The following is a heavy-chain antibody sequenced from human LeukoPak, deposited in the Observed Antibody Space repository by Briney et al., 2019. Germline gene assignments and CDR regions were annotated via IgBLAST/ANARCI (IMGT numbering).Heavy chain of an antibody. J-gene: IGHJ4*02. CDR3: ARHNYGSGSAFDY. Sequence: SETLSLTCTVSGGSISSSSYYWGWIRQPPGKGLEWIGSIYYSGSTYYNPSLKSRVTISVDTSKNQFSLKLSSVTAADTAVYYCARHNYGSGSAFDYWGQGTLVTISS. D-gene: IGHD3-10*01. V-gene: IGHV4-39*01. CDR1: GGSISSSSYY. CDR2: IYYSGST.